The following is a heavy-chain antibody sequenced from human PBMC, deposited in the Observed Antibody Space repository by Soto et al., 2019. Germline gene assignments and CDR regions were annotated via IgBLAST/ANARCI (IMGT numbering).Heavy chain of an antibody. CDR3: ARDYCSSTCLQCAFYL. D-gene: IGHD2-2*01. Sequence: QVQLVQSGAEVKKPGASVKVSCKASGYTFTSYYMHWVRQAPGQGLEWMGIINPSGGSTSYAQKFQGRVTMTRDTSTSTVYMELSSLRSEDTAVYYCARDYCSSTCLQCAFYLWGQGTMVTVSS. V-gene: IGHV1-46*03. J-gene: IGHJ3*01. CDR2: INPSGGST. CDR1: GYTFTSYY.